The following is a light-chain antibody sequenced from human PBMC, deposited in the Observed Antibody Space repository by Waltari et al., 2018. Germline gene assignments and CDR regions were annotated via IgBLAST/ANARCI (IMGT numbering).Light chain of an antibody. Sequence: DIQMTQSPSSLSASVGDRVTITCRASQAISNSLDWYQQKPGKAPKVLLYRASTLESGVPSRFSGSGTGTDYTLTISSLQPEDFATYYCQQYAATPLTFGGGTKVEIK. CDR1: QAISNS. CDR2: RAS. J-gene: IGKJ4*02. CDR3: QQYAATPLT. V-gene: IGKV1-NL1*01.